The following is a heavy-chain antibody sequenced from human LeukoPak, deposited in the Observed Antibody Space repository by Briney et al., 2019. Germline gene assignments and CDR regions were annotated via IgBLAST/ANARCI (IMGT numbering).Heavy chain of an antibody. J-gene: IGHJ3*02. CDR1: GFTFSTYE. CDR3: GASRQYVGAFDI. V-gene: IGHV3-48*03. Sequence: GGSLRLSCAASGFTFSTYELYWVRQAPGKGLEWISYISSGGTTIKYADSVRGRFTISRDDGRESLYLQMNSLRVEDTAIYYCGASRQYVGAFDIWGQGTLDSVSS. D-gene: IGHD3-16*01. CDR2: ISSGGTTI.